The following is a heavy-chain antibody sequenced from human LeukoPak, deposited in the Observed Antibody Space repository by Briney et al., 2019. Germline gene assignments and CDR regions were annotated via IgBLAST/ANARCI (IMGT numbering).Heavy chain of an antibody. D-gene: IGHD3-10*01. CDR3: ARSDGSGPYYYGMDV. CDR1: GCTFSSYG. Sequence: GGSLRLSCAASGCTFSSYGMHWVRQAPGKGLEWVAVIWYDGSNKYYADSVKGRFTISRDNSKNTLYLQMNSLRAEDTAVYYCARSDGSGPYYYGMDVWGQGTTVTVSS. J-gene: IGHJ6*02. V-gene: IGHV3-33*08. CDR2: IWYDGSNK.